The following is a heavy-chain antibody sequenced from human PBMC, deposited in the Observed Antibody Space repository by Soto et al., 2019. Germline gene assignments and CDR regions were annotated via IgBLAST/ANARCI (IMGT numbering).Heavy chain of an antibody. Sequence: QVQLVESGGGVVQPGRSLRLSCAAPGFTFSSYAMHWVRQAQGKGLEWVAVISYDGSNKYYADSVKGRFTISRDNSKNTLYLQMNSLRAEDTAVYYCAREKKIQLCLDYWGQGTLVTVSS. J-gene: IGHJ4*02. V-gene: IGHV3-30-3*01. CDR1: GFTFSSYA. CDR3: AREKKIQLCLDY. D-gene: IGHD5-18*01. CDR2: ISYDGSNK.